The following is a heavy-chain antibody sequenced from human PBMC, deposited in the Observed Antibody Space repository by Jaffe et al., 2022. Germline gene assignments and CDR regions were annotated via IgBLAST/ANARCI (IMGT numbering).Heavy chain of an antibody. CDR2: IYYSGST. J-gene: IGHJ4*02. D-gene: IGHD3-3*01. V-gene: IGHV4-61*01. CDR3: ARAGNSDFWSGYYTYYFDY. CDR1: GGSVSSGSYY. Sequence: QVQLQESGPGLVKPSETLSLTCTVSGGSVSSGSYYWSWIRQPPGKGLEWIGYIYYSGSTNYNPSLKSRVTISVDTSKNQFSLKLSSVTAADTAVYYCARAGNSDFWSGYYTYYFDYWGQGTLVTVSS.